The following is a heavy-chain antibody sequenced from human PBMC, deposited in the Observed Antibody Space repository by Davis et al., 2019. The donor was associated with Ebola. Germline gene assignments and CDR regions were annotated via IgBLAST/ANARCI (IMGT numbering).Heavy chain of an antibody. D-gene: IGHD3-22*01. CDR1: GFTVSGNY. CDR3: ARHRGSSGYYPLDW. V-gene: IGHV3-66*04. Sequence: GGSLRLSCATSGFTVSGNYMSWVRQSPGKGLEWVSVIYSGGSTYSADSVKGRFTISRDNAKNSLYLQMNSLRAEDTALYHCARHRGSSGYYPLDWWGQGTLVTVSS. J-gene: IGHJ4*02. CDR2: IYSGGST.